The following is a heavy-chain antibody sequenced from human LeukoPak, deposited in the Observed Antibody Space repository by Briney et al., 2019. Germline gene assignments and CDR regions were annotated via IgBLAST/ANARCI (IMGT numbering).Heavy chain of an antibody. CDR2: IYHSGSI. D-gene: IGHD3-10*01. CDR3: ASKENYSGSGRFDY. CDR1: GGSISTSNW. Sequence: SETLSLTCAVSGGSISTSNWWSWVRQPPGKGLEWLGEIYHSGSINYNPSLKSRVTISMDKSNNQFSLKVTSVSAADTAVYYCASKENYSGSGRFDYWGQGTLVTVSS. J-gene: IGHJ4*02. V-gene: IGHV4-4*02.